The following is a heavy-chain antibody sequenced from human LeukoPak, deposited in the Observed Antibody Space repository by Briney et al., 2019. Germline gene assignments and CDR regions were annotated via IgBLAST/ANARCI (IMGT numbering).Heavy chain of an antibody. D-gene: IGHD1-1*01. J-gene: IGHJ4*02. CDR3: ATQALPLGNYLPSDN. Sequence: GGSLRLSCAASGFTFSSYSMNWVRQAPGKGLEWVASINHNGNVNYYVDSVKGRFTISRDNAKNSLYLQMSNLRAEDTAVYYCATQALPLGNYLPSDNWGQGTLVTVSS. CDR2: INHNGNVN. CDR1: GFTFSSYS. V-gene: IGHV3-7*03.